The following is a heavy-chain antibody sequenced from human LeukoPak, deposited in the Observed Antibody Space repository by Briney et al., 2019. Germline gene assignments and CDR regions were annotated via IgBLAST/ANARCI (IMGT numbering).Heavy chain of an antibody. CDR3: ARGKYGSGSYPY. J-gene: IGHJ4*02. D-gene: IGHD3-10*01. V-gene: IGHV3-23*01. Sequence: GGSLRLSCAASGFTFSSYAMSWVRRAPGKGLEWVSGISGDGDSTYYADSVKGRFTISRDNSKNTLYLQMNSLRAEDTAVYYCARGKYGSGSYPYWGQGTLVTVSS. CDR2: ISGDGDST. CDR1: GFTFSSYA.